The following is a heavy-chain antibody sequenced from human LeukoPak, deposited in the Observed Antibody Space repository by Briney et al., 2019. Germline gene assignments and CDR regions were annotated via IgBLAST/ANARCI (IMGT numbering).Heavy chain of an antibody. CDR3: ARAGQGEYQLPWETAMVTWVYYDSSGYFDY. CDR1: GFTFSSYS. D-gene: IGHD3-22*01. V-gene: IGHV3-21*01. CDR2: ISSSSSYI. J-gene: IGHJ4*02. Sequence: GGSLRLSCAASGFTFSSYSMNWVRQAPGKGLEWVSSISSSSSYIYYADSVKGRFTISRDNAKNSLYLQMNSLRAEDTAVYYCARAGQGEYQLPWETAMVTWVYYDSSGYFDYWGQGTLVTVSS.